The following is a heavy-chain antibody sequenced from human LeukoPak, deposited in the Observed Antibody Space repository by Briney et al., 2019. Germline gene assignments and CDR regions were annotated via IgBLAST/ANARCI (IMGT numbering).Heavy chain of an antibody. D-gene: IGHD6-19*01. V-gene: IGHV4-39*01. CDR1: GGSISSSSYY. CDR2: IYYSGST. CDR3: ARPQYSSGWPYYFDY. J-gene: IGHJ4*02. Sequence: SETLSLTCTVSGGSISSSSYYWGWIRQPPGKGLEWIGSIYYSGSTYYNPSLKSRVTISVDTSKNQFSLKLSSVTAADTAVYYCARPQYSSGWPYYFDYWGQGILVTVSS.